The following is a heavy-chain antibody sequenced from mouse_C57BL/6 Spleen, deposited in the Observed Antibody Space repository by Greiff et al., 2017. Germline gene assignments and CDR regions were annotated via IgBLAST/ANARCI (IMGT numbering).Heavy chain of an antibody. CDR2: IYPGDGDT. CDR3: GSQLGRAARFAY. CDR1: GYAFSSSW. J-gene: IGHJ3*01. V-gene: IGHV1-82*01. Sequence: VQLQQSGPELVKPGASVKISCKASGYAFSSSWMNWVKQRPGKGLEWIGRIYPGDGDTNYNGKFKGKATLTADKSSSTAYMQLSSLPSEDSAVYFCGSQLGRAARFAYWGQGTLVTVSA. D-gene: IGHD4-1*02.